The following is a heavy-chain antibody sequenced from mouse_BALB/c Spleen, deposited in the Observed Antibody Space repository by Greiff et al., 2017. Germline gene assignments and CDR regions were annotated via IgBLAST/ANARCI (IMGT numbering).Heavy chain of an antibody. CDR1: GFTFSSYT. CDR2: ISSGGSYT. V-gene: IGHV5-6-4*01. D-gene: IGHD2-14*01. CDR3: TRDLDRYDWFAY. J-gene: IGHJ3*01. Sequence: EVKVEESGGGLVKPGGSLKLSCAASGFTFSSYTMSWVRQTPEKRLEWVATISSGGSYTYYPDSVKGRFTISRDNAKNTLYLQMSSLKSEDTAMYYCTRDLDRYDWFAYWGQGTLVTVSA.